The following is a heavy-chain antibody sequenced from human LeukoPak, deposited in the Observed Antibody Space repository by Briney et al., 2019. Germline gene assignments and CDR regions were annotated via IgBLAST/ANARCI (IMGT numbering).Heavy chain of an antibody. CDR1: GGSFSGYY. D-gene: IGHD6-13*01. CDR2: INHSGST. CDR3: ARGYPSSWYAYYYGMDV. J-gene: IGHJ6*02. V-gene: IGHV4-34*01. Sequence: PSETLSLTCAVYGGSFSGYYWSWIRQPPGKGLEWIGEINHSGSTYYNPSLKSRVTISVDTSKNQFSLKLSSVTAADTAVYYCARGYPSSWYAYYYGMDVWGQRTTVTVSS.